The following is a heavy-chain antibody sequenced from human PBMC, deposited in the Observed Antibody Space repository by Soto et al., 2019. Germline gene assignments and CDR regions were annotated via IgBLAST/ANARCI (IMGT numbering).Heavy chain of an antibody. CDR2: VKTDGSII. Sequence: EVQLVESGGALVQPGGSLRLSCVASGFSFSDYWMHWVSQAPGKGLVWVSRVKTDGSIITYADSVKGRFTISSDNAKNTLYLQMNTLRAEDTAVYYCARVRQGDWYFDLWGRGTLVTVSS. CDR3: ARVRQGDWYFDL. V-gene: IGHV3-74*01. CDR1: GFSFSDYW. J-gene: IGHJ2*01. D-gene: IGHD3-16*01.